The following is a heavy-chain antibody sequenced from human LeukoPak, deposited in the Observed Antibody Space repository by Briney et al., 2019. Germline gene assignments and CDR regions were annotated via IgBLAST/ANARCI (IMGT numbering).Heavy chain of an antibody. CDR3: ARLACSSTSCPRYYYYYGMDV. D-gene: IGHD2-2*01. J-gene: IGHJ6*02. CDR1: GGSISSSSYY. V-gene: IGHV4-39*01. CDR2: IYYSGST. Sequence: PSETLSLTCTVSGGSISSSSYYWGWIRQPPGTGLEWIGSIYYSGSTYYNPSLKSRVTISVDTSKNQFSLKLSSVTAADTAVYYCARLACSSTSCPRYYYYYGMDVWGQGTTVTVSS.